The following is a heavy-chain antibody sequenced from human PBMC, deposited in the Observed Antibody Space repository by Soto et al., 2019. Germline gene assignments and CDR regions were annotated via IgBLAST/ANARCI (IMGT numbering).Heavy chain of an antibody. V-gene: IGHV4-39*01. CDR1: GGSISSSSYY. CDR3: ARRYCSGGSCHGGFDP. CDR2: IYYSGST. Sequence: SETLSLTCTVSGGSISSSSYYWGWIRQPPGKGLEWIGSIYYSGSTYYNPSLKSRVTISVDTSKNQFSLKLSSVTAADTAVYYCARRYCSGGSCHGGFDPWGQGTLVTVSS. D-gene: IGHD2-15*01. J-gene: IGHJ5*02.